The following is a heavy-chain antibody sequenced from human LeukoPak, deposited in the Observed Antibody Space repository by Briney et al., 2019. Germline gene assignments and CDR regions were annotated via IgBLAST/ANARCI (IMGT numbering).Heavy chain of an antibody. D-gene: IGHD2-2*01. Sequence: GGSLRLSCAASGFTFSSYAMSWVRQAPGKGLEWVSAISGSGGSTYYADSVKGRFTISRDNSKNTLYLQMNSLRAEDTAVYYCARDRTIYCSSTSCLGDWGQGTLVTVSS. V-gene: IGHV3-23*01. CDR2: ISGSGGST. CDR1: GFTFSSYA. CDR3: ARDRTIYCSSTSCLGD. J-gene: IGHJ4*02.